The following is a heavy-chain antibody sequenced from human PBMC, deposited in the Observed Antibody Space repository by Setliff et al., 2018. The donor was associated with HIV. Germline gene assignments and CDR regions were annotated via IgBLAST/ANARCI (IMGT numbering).Heavy chain of an antibody. CDR2: INAGNGHT. Sequence: GASVKVSCKASGYTFTSYALHWVRQAPGQRLEWMGWINAGNGHTKYSQKFQGRVSITRDTSASTAYMELSSLRSEDTAVYYCARVSGLSGEQLVSYYYYYYMDVWGKGTTVTVSS. CDR3: ARVSGLSGEQLVSYYYYYYMDV. CDR1: GYTFTSYA. D-gene: IGHD6-13*01. V-gene: IGHV1-3*01. J-gene: IGHJ6*03.